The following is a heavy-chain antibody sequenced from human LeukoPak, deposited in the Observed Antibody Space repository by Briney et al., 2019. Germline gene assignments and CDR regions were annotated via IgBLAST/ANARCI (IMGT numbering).Heavy chain of an antibody. V-gene: IGHV3-49*04. J-gene: IGHJ4*02. D-gene: IGHD3-22*01. CDR3: TRDEKQSYFDTTAYWTLFDY. CDR2: IRSDAYGGST. CDR1: GFTLCDYA. Sequence: GGSLRLSCAGSGFTLCDYALSWVRQAPGKGLGWIGSIRSDAYGGSTQYAASVTGRFTISRDDSDNIVYLQMNSLQTDDTAVYYCTRDEKQSYFDTTAYWTLFDYWGQGTLVTVSS.